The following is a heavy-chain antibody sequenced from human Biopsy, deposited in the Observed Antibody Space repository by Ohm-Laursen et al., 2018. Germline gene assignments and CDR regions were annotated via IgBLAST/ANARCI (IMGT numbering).Heavy chain of an antibody. CDR1: GDSISIYY. CDR3: ARARIKTSGVLIPETYYFDS. CDR2: FYYSGST. J-gene: IGHJ4*02. V-gene: IGHV4-59*01. Sequence: TLSLTWNVSGDSISIYYWSWIRHPPGKGLEWIGNFYYSGSTNYNPSLKSRITMSLDRSKSQVSLRMNSVTAADTAVYYCARARIKTSGVLIPETYYFDSWGQGTLVTVSS. D-gene: IGHD3-3*01.